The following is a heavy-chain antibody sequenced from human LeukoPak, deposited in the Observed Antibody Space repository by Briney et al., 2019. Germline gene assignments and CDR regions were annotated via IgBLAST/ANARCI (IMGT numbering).Heavy chain of an antibody. CDR2: ISYSGSS. D-gene: IGHD1-1*01. CDR3: ARAVGVGRGTYFDL. V-gene: IGHV4-59*08. CDR1: GGSIGSYY. J-gene: IGHJ2*01. Sequence: SETLSLTCTVSGGSIGSYYWSWIRQPPGKGLEWIGYISYSGSSNYNPSLKSRVTISVDTSKNQFSLKLSSVTAADTAVHYCARAVGVGRGTYFDLWGRGTLVTVSS.